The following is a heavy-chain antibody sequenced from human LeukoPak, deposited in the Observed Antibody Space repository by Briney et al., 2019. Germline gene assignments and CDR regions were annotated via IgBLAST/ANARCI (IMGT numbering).Heavy chain of an antibody. Sequence: SQTLSLTCAISGDSVSSNSAAWNWTRQSPSRGLEWLGRTYYRSKWYNDYAVSAKSRITINPDTSKNQFSLQLNSVTPEDTAVYYCARVGYSSVWTPFAMDVWGQGTTVTVSS. CDR1: GDSVSSNSAA. D-gene: IGHD6-19*01. CDR3: ARVGYSSVWTPFAMDV. V-gene: IGHV6-1*01. J-gene: IGHJ6*02. CDR2: TYYRSKWYN.